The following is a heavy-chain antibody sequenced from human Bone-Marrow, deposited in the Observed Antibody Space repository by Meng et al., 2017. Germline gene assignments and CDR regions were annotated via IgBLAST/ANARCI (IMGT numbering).Heavy chain of an antibody. V-gene: IGHV3-23*01. CDR1: GFTFSSYA. CDR3: AKDLAYSSGWPSYFDY. CDR2: ISGSGGST. D-gene: IGHD6-19*01. Sequence: GGSLRLSCAASGFTFSSYAMSWVRQAPGKGLEWVSAISGSGGSTYYADSVKGRFTISRDNSRNRLYLQMNSLTAEDTAVYYCAKDLAYSSGWPSYFDYWGQGTLVTVSS. J-gene: IGHJ4*02.